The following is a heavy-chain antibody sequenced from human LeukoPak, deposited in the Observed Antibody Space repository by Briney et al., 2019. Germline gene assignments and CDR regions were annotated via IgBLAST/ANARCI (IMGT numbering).Heavy chain of an antibody. Sequence: PGGSLRPSCAASGFTFSSYWMSWVRQAPGKGLEWVANIKQDGSEKYYVDSVKGRFTISRDNAKNSLYLQMHSLRAEDTAVYYCARKGIPMIVVAATGYYFDYWGQGTLVTVSS. D-gene: IGHD3-22*01. CDR1: GFTFSSYW. CDR3: ARKGIPMIVVAATGYYFDY. J-gene: IGHJ4*02. CDR2: IKQDGSEK. V-gene: IGHV3-7*05.